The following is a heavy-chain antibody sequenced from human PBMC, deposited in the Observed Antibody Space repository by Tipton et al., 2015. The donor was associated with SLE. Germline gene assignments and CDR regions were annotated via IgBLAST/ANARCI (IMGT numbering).Heavy chain of an antibody. Sequence: LRLSCTVSGGSISSGSYFWSWFRQPAGKGLEWIGHIYTSGSTNYNPSPKSRVTISVDTSKNQYSLRLTSVTAADTAVYYCARQLTSGYYYEFGYWGQGMLVTVSS. CDR1: GGSISSGSYF. J-gene: IGHJ4*02. V-gene: IGHV4-61*09. D-gene: IGHD3-22*01. CDR2: IYTSGST. CDR3: ARQLTSGYYYEFGY.